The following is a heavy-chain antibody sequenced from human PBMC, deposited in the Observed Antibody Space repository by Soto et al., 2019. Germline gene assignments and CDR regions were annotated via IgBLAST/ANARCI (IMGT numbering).Heavy chain of an antibody. CDR3: ARFRASQLWSRNPWSAFDY. CDR1: GGSFSGYY. J-gene: IGHJ4*02. D-gene: IGHD5-18*01. Sequence: QVQLQQWGAGLLKPSETLSLTCAVYGGSFSGYYWSWIRQPPGKGLEWIGEINHSGSTNYNPSLKRRVTLQLDTSKTQFSLERSAAPAADTAVYYCARFRASQLWSRNPWSAFDYGGQGTLVTVPS. V-gene: IGHV4-34*01. CDR2: INHSGST.